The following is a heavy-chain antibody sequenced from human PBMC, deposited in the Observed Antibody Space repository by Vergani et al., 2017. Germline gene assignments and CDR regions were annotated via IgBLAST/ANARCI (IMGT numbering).Heavy chain of an antibody. Sequence: QVQLVQSGAEVKKPGASVKVSCKASGYTFTSYYMHWVRQAPGQGLEWMGIINPSGGSTSYAQKFQGRVTMTRDTSTSTAYMELRSLRSDDTAVYYCARVVQRITIFGVVQDYFDYWGQGTLVTVSS. D-gene: IGHD3-3*01. CDR2: INPSGGST. CDR3: ARVVQRITIFGVVQDYFDY. CDR1: GYTFTSYY. V-gene: IGHV1-46*01. J-gene: IGHJ4*02.